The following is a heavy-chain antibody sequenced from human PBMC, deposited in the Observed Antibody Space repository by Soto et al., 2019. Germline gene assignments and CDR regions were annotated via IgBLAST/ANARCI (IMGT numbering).Heavy chain of an antibody. D-gene: IGHD5-12*01. CDR3: AAIRVATPSHFDS. CDR2: IYYSGST. V-gene: IGHV4-59*01. Sequence: PSETLSLTCSVSGGSFSDYYWTWIWQPPGKGLEWIGYIYYSGSTNYNPSLKSRVTISLDTTKNRFSLKLTSVTAADTAVYYCAAIRVATPSHFDSWGQGTLVTVSS. CDR1: GGSFSDYY. J-gene: IGHJ4*02.